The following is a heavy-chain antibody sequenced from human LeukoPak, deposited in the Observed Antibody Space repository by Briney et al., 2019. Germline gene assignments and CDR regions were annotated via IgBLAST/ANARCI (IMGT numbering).Heavy chain of an antibody. CDR1: GGSISSSSYY. CDR3: ARRSYDFWSGYPYNWFDP. Sequence: SETLSLTXTVSGGSISSSSYYWGWIRQPPGKGLEWIGSIYYSGSTYYNPSLKSRVTISVDTSKNQFSLKLSSVTAADTAVYYCARRSYDFWSGYPYNWFDPWGPGTLVTVSS. D-gene: IGHD3-3*01. V-gene: IGHV4-39*01. J-gene: IGHJ5*02. CDR2: IYYSGST.